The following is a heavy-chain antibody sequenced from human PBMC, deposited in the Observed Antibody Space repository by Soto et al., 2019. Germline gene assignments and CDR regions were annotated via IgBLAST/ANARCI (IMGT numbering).Heavy chain of an antibody. D-gene: IGHD3-10*01. Sequence: SETLSLTCTVSGGSISSGGYYWSWIRQHPGKGLEWIGYIYYSGSTYYNPSLKSRVTISVDTSKNQFSLKLSSVTAADTAVYYCARVRRSHTYYYGSGSSLFDWFDPWGQGTLVTVS. J-gene: IGHJ5*02. CDR2: IYYSGST. CDR3: ARVRRSHTYYYGSGSSLFDWFDP. CDR1: GGSISSGGYY. V-gene: IGHV4-31*03.